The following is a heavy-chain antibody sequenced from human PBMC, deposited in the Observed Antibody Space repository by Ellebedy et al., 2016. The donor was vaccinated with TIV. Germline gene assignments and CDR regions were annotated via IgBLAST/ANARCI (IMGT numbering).Heavy chain of an antibody. CDR1: GFTFSSYG. Sequence: GGSLRLXCAASGFTFSSYGMHWVRQAPGKGLEWVAVIWYDGSNKYYADSVKGRFTISRDNSKNTLYLQMNSLRAEDTAVYYCAREPMVRGVIRRGYAMDVWGQGTTVIVSS. D-gene: IGHD3-10*01. CDR2: IWYDGSNK. V-gene: IGHV3-33*01. CDR3: AREPMVRGVIRRGYAMDV. J-gene: IGHJ6*02.